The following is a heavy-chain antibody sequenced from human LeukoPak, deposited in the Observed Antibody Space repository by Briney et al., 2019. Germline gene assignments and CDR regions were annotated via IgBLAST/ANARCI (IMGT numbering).Heavy chain of an antibody. J-gene: IGHJ4*02. CDR1: GFPISTNG. V-gene: IGHV3-23*01. CDR3: ARVSPQASDY. CDR2: IVGGDGGT. Sequence: GGSLRLSCAASGFPISTNGMSWVRQAPGKGLEWVSGIVGGDGGTYYADSVKGRFIISRDNSKNTLYVQMNSLRAEDTAVYYCARVSPQASDYWGQGTLVTVSS.